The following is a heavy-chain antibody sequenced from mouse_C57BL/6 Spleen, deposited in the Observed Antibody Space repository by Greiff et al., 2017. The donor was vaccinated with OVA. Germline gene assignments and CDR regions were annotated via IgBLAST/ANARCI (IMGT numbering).Heavy chain of an antibody. CDR3: ARHQQGYAMDY. CDR2: ISSGGSYT. Sequence: EVKLVESGGDLVKPGGSLKLSCAASGFTFSSYGMSWVRQTPDKRLEWVATISSGGSYTYYPDSVKGRFTISRDNAKNTLYLQMSSLKSEDTAMYYCARHQQGYAMDYWGQGTSVTVSS. J-gene: IGHJ4*01. V-gene: IGHV5-6*01. CDR1: GFTFSSYG.